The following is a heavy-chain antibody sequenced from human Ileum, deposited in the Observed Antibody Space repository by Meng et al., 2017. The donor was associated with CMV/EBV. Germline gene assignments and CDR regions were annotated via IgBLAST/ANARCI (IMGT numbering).Heavy chain of an antibody. J-gene: IGHJ4*02. V-gene: IGHV1-18*04. D-gene: IGHD1-14*01. CDR2: IGAYNGNT. Sequence: SGKASCYTFEHFGVAWVRQVPGQGLEWMGWIGAYNGNTNYAPKVQGRVTMTTDTRTATAYMELRSLRSDDTAFYYCARVNHNIPEGNWGQGTLVTVSS. CDR3: ARVNHNIPEGN. CDR1: CYTFEHFG.